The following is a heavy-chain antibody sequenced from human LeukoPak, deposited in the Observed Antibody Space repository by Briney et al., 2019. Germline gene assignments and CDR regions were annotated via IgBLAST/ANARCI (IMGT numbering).Heavy chain of an antibody. Sequence: GGSLRLACAPSGFTFSTFWMHWVSQAPGKGLVWVSRINHDGSSINYADSVKGRLTISRDNSRNTLYLQINSLRADDTAVYYCAKGFGSTGYVFDYWGQGALVTVSS. CDR1: GFTFSTFW. J-gene: IGHJ4*02. V-gene: IGHV3-74*01. CDR3: AKGFGSTGYVFDY. D-gene: IGHD3-22*01. CDR2: INHDGSSI.